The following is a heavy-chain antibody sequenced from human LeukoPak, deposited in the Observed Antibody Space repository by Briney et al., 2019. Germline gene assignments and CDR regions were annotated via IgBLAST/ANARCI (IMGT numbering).Heavy chain of an antibody. CDR2: IIPIFGIA. V-gene: IGHV1-69*04. D-gene: IGHD5-24*01. CDR1: GGTFSSYA. Sequence: ASVKVSCKASGGTFSSYAISWVRQAPGQGLEWMGRIIPIFGIANHAQKFQGRVTITADKSTSTAYMELSSLRSEDTAVYYCARENRDGYSSRLGKHWFDPWGQGTLVTVSS. CDR3: ARENRDGYSSRLGKHWFDP. J-gene: IGHJ5*02.